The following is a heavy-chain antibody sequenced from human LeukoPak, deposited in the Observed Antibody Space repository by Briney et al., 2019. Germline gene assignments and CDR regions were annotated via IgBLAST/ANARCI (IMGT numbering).Heavy chain of an antibody. CDR3: ARDPFRSSFDP. J-gene: IGHJ5*02. CDR2: LHTSGNK. D-gene: IGHD6-13*01. CDR1: GGSMSPYH. Sequence: PSETLSLTCTVSGGSMSPYHWTWIRQPAGKGREWIGRLHTSGNKNYNPSLKGRVTISVDTSKNQFSLEMTSVTAADTAVYFCARDPFRSSFDPWGQGILVTVSS. V-gene: IGHV4-4*07.